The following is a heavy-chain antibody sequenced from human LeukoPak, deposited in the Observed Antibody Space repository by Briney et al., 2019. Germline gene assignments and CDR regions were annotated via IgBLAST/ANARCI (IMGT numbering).Heavy chain of an antibody. CDR2: ISGSGGST. V-gene: IGHV3-23*01. D-gene: IGHD2-2*01. CDR1: GSTFSSYA. Sequence: GGSLRLSCAASGSTFSSYAMSWVRQAPGKGLEWVSAISGSGGSTYYADSVKGRFTISRDNSKNTLYLQMNSPRAEDTAVYYCAKDSVYCSSTSCYVYWGQGTLVTVSS. J-gene: IGHJ4*02. CDR3: AKDSVYCSSTSCYVY.